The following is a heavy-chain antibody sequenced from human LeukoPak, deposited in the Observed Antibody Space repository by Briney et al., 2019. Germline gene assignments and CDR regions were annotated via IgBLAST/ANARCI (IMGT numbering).Heavy chain of an antibody. D-gene: IGHD5-24*01. Sequence: GASVKVSCKASGYTFTGYYMHWVRQAPGQGLEWMGWINPNSGGTNYAQKFQGRVTMTRDTSISTAYMELSRLRSDDTAVYYCARDLPLSRDGYNFDYWGQGTLVTVSS. V-gene: IGHV1-2*02. J-gene: IGHJ4*02. CDR3: ARDLPLSRDGYNFDY. CDR1: GYTFTGYY. CDR2: INPNSGGT.